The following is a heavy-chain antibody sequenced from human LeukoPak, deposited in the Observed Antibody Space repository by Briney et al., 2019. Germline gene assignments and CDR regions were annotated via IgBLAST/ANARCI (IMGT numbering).Heavy chain of an antibody. CDR2: IWYDGSNK. CDR1: GFTFSSYG. Sequence: QTGGSLRLSCAASGFTFSSYGMHWVRQAPGKGLEWVAVIWYDGSNKYYADSVKGRFTISRDNSKNTLYLQMNSLRAEDTAVYYCARGGLLLWFGEPTNTGRDFDYWGQGTLVTVSS. D-gene: IGHD3-10*01. J-gene: IGHJ4*02. CDR3: ARGGLLLWFGEPTNTGRDFDY. V-gene: IGHV3-33*01.